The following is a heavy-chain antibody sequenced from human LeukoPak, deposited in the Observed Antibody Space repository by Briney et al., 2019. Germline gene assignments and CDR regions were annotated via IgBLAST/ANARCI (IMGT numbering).Heavy chain of an antibody. CDR2: IYYSGST. J-gene: IGHJ3*02. D-gene: IGHD2-2*02. CDR1: GGSISSYY. V-gene: IGHV4-59*01. Sequence: SETLSLTCTVSGGSISSYYWSWIRQPPGKGLEWIGYIYYSGSTNYNPSLKSRVTISVDTSKNQFSLKLSSVTAADTAVYYCARTQYCSSTSCYRRHAFDIWGQGTMVTVSS. CDR3: ARTQYCSSTSCYRRHAFDI.